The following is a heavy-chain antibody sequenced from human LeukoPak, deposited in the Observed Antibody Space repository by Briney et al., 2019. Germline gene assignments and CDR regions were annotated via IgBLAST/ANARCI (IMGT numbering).Heavy chain of an antibody. J-gene: IGHJ3*02. D-gene: IGHD3-16*01. Sequence: GRSLRLSCAASGFSFSAYWMHWVRQAPGKGLVWVSRINSDGFSIAYADSVKGRFTISRDNAKNTLYLHMNSLRAEDTAVYYCARFYGGSALDNWGQGTMVTVSS. V-gene: IGHV3-74*01. CDR3: ARFYGGSALDN. CDR1: GFSFSAYW. CDR2: INSDGFSI.